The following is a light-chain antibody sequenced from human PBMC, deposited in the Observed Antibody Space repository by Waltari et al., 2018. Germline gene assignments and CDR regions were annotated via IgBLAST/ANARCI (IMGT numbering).Light chain of an antibody. CDR1: QSIRSN. Sequence: EIVMTQSPATLSVFPGERATLSCRARQSIRSNLAWYQHKPGQAPRLLIYGASTSATGIPARFSGGGSGTEFTLTISSLQSEDFAVYFCQQYDNWLGTFGQGTKVEIK. CDR3: QQYDNWLGT. V-gene: IGKV3-15*01. CDR2: GAS. J-gene: IGKJ1*01.